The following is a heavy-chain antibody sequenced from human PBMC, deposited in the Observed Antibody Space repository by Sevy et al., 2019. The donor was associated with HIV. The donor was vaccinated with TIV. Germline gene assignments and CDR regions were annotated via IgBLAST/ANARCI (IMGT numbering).Heavy chain of an antibody. V-gene: IGHV3-48*02. D-gene: IGHD2-15*01. Sequence: GESLKIYCAASTFTFSSYSMHWVRQAPGKGLEWVSYISSSSGTRYYADSVKGRFTISRDNAKNSLFLQMNSLRDEDTAVYYCASRGYCGGGSCYSGPNDYWGQGTLVTVSS. CDR2: ISSSSGTR. J-gene: IGHJ4*02. CDR1: TFTFSSYS. CDR3: ASRGYCGGGSCYSGPNDY.